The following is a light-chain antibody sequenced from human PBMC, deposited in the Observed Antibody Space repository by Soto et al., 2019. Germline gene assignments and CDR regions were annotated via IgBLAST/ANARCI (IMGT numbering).Light chain of an antibody. J-gene: IGKJ5*01. CDR1: QSVTSGY. Sequence: EILLTQSPGTLSLSPLEIATLSLMSSQSVTSGYLAWYQQQPNQAPRLLIYGASYRATGIPDRFSGGGSGTDFTLTISRLEPEDFAVYYCQHYSSSPPAITFGQGTRLEIK. CDR3: QHYSSSPPAIT. CDR2: GAS. V-gene: IGKV3-20*01.